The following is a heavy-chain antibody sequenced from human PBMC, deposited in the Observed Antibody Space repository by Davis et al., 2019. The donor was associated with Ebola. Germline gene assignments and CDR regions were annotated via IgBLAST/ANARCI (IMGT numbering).Heavy chain of an antibody. Sequence: ASVKVSCKASGYTFTGYYMHWVRQAPGQGLEWMGWMNPNSGNTGYAQKFQGRVTMTRNTSISTAYMELSSLRSEDTAVYYCARGGHGYWGQGTLVTVSS. CDR2: MNPNSGNT. CDR1: GYTFTGYY. J-gene: IGHJ4*02. V-gene: IGHV1-8*02. CDR3: ARGGHGY.